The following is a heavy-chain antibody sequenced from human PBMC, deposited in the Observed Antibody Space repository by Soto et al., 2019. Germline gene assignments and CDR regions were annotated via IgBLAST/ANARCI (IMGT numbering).Heavy chain of an antibody. V-gene: IGHV3-53*01. CDR3: AXHRHPRGTVRATSPLDP. D-gene: IGHD1-26*01. CDR2: HYSGGST. J-gene: IGHJ5*02. Sequence: PGGSLRLSCAISGFSVSSNYLSWVRQAPGKGLEWVSVHYSGGSTYYADSVQGRFTISRDKSNNTLYLQMRRVRAEDTAVYFCAXHRHPRGTVRATSPLDPWGQGTQVTVSS. CDR1: GFSVSSNY.